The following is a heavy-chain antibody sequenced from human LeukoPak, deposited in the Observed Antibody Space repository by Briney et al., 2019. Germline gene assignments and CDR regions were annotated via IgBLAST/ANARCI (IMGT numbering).Heavy chain of an antibody. CDR2: INPNSGGT. Sequence: ASVKVSCKASGYTFIDYHLHWVRQAPGQGLEWMGWINPNSGGTNYAQKFQGRVTMTRGTSTNTAYMELTGLRSDDTAVYYCARDIRPRVESFDYWGQGTLVAISS. CDR1: GYTFIDYH. V-gene: IGHV1-2*02. CDR3: ARDIRPRVESFDY. J-gene: IGHJ4*02. D-gene: IGHD3-3*01.